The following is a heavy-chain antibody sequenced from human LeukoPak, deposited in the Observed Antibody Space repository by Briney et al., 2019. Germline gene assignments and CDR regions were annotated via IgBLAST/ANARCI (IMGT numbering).Heavy chain of an antibody. V-gene: IGHV3-7*01. CDR2: IKQDGSEK. J-gene: IGHJ4*02. CDR1: GFTFSSYW. CDR3: ARGGGYCSSTSCYLRLRMPPFDY. Sequence: GGSLRLSCAASGFTFSSYWMSWVRQAPGKGLEWVANIKQDGSEKYYVDSVKGRFTISRDNAKNSLYLQMNSLRAEDTAVYYCARGGGYCSSTSCYLRLRMPPFDYWGQGTLVTVSS. D-gene: IGHD2-2*01.